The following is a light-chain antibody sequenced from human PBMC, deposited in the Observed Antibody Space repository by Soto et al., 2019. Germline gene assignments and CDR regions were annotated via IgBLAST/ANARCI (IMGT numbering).Light chain of an antibody. V-gene: IGLV2-14*01. CDR1: SSDVGGYNY. Sequence: QSALNQPASVSGSPGQSITISCTGTSSDVGGYNYVSWYQQHPGKAPKLMIYEVSYRPSGVSDRFSGSKSGNTASLTISGLQAEDEADYYCSSYVSSRTYVFGTGTKLTVL. CDR3: SSYVSSRTYV. CDR2: EVS. J-gene: IGLJ1*01.